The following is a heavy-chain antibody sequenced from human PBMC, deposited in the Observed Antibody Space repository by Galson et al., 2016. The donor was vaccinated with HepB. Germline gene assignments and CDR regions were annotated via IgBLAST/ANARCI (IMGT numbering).Heavy chain of an antibody. CDR2: ISYDGSDI. J-gene: IGHJ5*02. CDR1: GFTFRFYG. D-gene: IGHD6-13*01. V-gene: IGHV3-30*18. Sequence: SLRLSCAASGFTFRFYGMHWVRQAPGRGLEWVAVISYDGSDIYYADSVKGRFTISRDNSNNTLFLLMSSLRAEDTAVYYCAKPRIAAAGLGDNWFDHWGQGTLVTVSS. CDR3: AKPRIAAAGLGDNWFDH.